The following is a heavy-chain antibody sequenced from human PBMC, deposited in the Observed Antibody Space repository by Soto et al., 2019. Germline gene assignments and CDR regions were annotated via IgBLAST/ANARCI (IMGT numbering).Heavy chain of an antibody. D-gene: IGHD2-21*02. J-gene: IGHJ5*02. Sequence: GGSLRLSCAASGFTFSSYAMSWVRQAPGKGLEWVSAISGSGGSTYYADSVKGRFTISRDNSKNTLYLQMNSLRAEDTAVYYCAKAWDYCGGGCPQNWFDPWGQGTLVTVSS. CDR1: GFTFSSYA. V-gene: IGHV3-23*01. CDR2: ISGSGGST. CDR3: AKAWDYCGGGCPQNWFDP.